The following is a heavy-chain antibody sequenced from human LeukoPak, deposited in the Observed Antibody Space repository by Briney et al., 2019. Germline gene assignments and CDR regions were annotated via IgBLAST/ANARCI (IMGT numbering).Heavy chain of an antibody. D-gene: IGHD5-18*01. V-gene: IGHV4-59*01. CDR2: IYYSGST. Sequence: SETLSLTCTVSGVSISPYYWSWIRQPPGKGPEWIGYIYYSGSTNYNPSLKSRVTMSVDTSKNQFSLKLSSVTAADSAVYYCARDLGGYSSGSYYYIMDVWGKGTTVTVSS. CDR3: ARDLGGYSSGSYYYIMDV. CDR1: GVSISPYY. J-gene: IGHJ6*03.